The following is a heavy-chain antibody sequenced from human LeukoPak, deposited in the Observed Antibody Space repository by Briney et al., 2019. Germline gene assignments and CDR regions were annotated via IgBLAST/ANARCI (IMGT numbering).Heavy chain of an antibody. V-gene: IGHV3-48*03. CDR1: GFIFSSYE. CDR3: ARTTRKFDY. CDR2: ISSSGSTV. Sequence: GGSLRLSCAASGFIFSSYEMNWVRQAPGKGLEWVSYISSSGSTVYYADSVKGRFTISRDNAKNSLYLQMNSLRAEDTAVYYCARTTRKFDYWGQGTLVTVSS. J-gene: IGHJ4*02. D-gene: IGHD1-26*01.